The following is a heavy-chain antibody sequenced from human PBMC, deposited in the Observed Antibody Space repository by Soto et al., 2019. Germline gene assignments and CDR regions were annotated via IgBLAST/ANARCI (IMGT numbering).Heavy chain of an antibody. J-gene: IGHJ5*02. CDR1: GFTFSSYP. Sequence: GGSLILSCAASGFTFSSYPMHWVRQAPGKGLEWVAVISYDETSKYYADSVKGRFTISRDNSKNTLYLQMNSLRAEDTAVYYCVRCWGTGDGSNLGYNWLDPWGQGTLVTVSS. CDR3: VRCWGTGDGSNLGYNWLDP. D-gene: IGHD1-1*01. V-gene: IGHV3-30-3*01. CDR2: ISYDETSK.